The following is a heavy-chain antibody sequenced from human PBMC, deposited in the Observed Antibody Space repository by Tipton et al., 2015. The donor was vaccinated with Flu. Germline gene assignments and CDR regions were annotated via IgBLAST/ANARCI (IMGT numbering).Heavy chain of an antibody. D-gene: IGHD6-19*01. CDR2: ISAYNGNT. J-gene: IGHJ6*02. V-gene: IGHV1-18*01. CDR1: GYTFTSHG. CDR3: ARAEGSGWPRYFSYGMDV. Sequence: QMQLVQSGAEVKKPGASVKVSCKASGYTFTSHGISWVRQVPGQGLEWMGWISAYNGNTNYAQKLQGRVTMTTDTSTSTAYMERRRLRSAAPAVYYCARAEGSGWPRYFSYGMDVWGQGTTVTVSS.